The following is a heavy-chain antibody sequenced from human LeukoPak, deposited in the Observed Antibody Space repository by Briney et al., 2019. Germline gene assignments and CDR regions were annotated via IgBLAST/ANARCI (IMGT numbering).Heavy chain of an antibody. D-gene: IGHD1-1*01. CDR1: GFTFSNYA. CDR3: VNEVGTYYYGMDV. V-gene: IGHV3-64D*06. CDR2: ISSNGGST. J-gene: IGHJ6*02. Sequence: GGSLRLSCSASGFTFSNYAMHWVRQAPGKGLEYVSAISSNGGSTYYADSVKGRFTISRDNSKNTLYLQMGSLRAEDTAVYYCVNEVGTYYYGMDVWGQGTTVTVSS.